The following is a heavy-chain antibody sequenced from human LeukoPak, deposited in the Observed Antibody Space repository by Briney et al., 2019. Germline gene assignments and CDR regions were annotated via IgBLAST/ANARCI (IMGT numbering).Heavy chain of an antibody. Sequence: SVKVSCKASGGTFSSYTISWVRQAPGQGLEWMGRIITILGIANYAQKFQGRVTITTDESTSAAYMELSSLRSEDTAVYYCAGSLSSSSPLMDVWGKGTTVTVSS. D-gene: IGHD6-6*01. J-gene: IGHJ6*03. CDR2: IITILGIA. V-gene: IGHV1-69*02. CDR1: GGTFSSYT. CDR3: AGSLSSSSPLMDV.